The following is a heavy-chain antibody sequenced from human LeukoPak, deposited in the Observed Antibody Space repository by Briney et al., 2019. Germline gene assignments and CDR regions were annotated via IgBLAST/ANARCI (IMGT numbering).Heavy chain of an antibody. Sequence: GGSLRHSCGASGFTFSSYSMNWVRQAPGKGLEWVSSISSSSSYIYYADSVRGRFTISRDNAKNSLYLQMNSLRAEDTAVYYCARDYRVVTFDYWGQGTLVTVSS. CDR1: GFTFSSYS. CDR3: ARDYRVVTFDY. D-gene: IGHD2-21*02. CDR2: ISSSSSYI. V-gene: IGHV3-21*01. J-gene: IGHJ4*02.